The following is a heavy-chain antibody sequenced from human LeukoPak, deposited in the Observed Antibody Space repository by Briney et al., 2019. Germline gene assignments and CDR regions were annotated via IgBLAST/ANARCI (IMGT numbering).Heavy chain of an antibody. CDR1: GYY. CDR3: AREPRPIPFDY. D-gene: IGHD2-2*02. J-gene: IGHJ4*02. V-gene: IGHV1-2*02. Sequence: ASVKVSCKASGYYIHWVRQAPGQGLEWMGWINPNSGATNYAQKFQGRVTMTSDTSIRTAYMELSRLTSDDTAVFYCAREPRPIPFDYWGQGTLVTVSS. CDR2: INPNSGAT.